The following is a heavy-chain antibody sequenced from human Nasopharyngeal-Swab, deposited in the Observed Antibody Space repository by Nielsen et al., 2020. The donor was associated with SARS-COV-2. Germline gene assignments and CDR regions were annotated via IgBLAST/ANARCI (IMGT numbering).Heavy chain of an antibody. D-gene: IGHD2-15*01. CDR3: AREYCSGGSCYGNYGMDV. CDR1: GGTFSSYA. J-gene: IGHJ6*02. V-gene: IGHV1-69*04. CDR2: IIPILGIA. Sequence: SVMVSCKASGGTFSSYAISWVRQALGQGLEWMGRIIPILGIANYAQKFQGRVTITADKSTSTAYMELSSLRSEDTAVYYCAREYCSGGSCYGNYGMDVWGQGTTVTVSS.